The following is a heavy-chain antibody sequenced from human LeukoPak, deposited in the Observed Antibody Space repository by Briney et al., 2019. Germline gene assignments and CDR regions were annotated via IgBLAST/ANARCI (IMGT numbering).Heavy chain of an antibody. CDR3: AREGNNIPTVTTYWYFDL. CDR2: ISAYNGNT. Sequence: ASVKVSCKASGYTFTSYGISWVRQAPGQGLEWMGWISAYNGNTNYAQKLQGRDTMTTDTSTSTAYMELRSLRSDDTAVYYCAREGNNIPTVTTYWYFDLWGRGTLVTVSS. CDR1: GYTFTSYG. V-gene: IGHV1-18*01. J-gene: IGHJ2*01. D-gene: IGHD4-17*01.